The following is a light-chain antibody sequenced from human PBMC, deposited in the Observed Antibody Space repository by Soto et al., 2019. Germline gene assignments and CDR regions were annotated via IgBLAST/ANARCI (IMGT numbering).Light chain of an antibody. Sequence: QSALTQPASVSGSPGQSITISCTGTSSDVGGFNYVSWYQQHPGKTPKLLIYEVRLRPTGVSDRFSGSKSGNTASLTISGLQAEDEADYHCSSYTSSSSGVFGTGTKLTVL. CDR2: EVR. V-gene: IGLV2-14*01. CDR1: SSDVGGFNY. J-gene: IGLJ1*01. CDR3: SSYTSSSSGV.